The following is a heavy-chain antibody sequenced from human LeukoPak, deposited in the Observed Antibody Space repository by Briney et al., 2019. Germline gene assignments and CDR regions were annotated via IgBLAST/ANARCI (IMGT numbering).Heavy chain of an antibody. D-gene: IGHD4-11*01. J-gene: IGHJ3*02. CDR1: GGSISSYY. CDR2: IYYSGNT. V-gene: IGHV4-59*01. Sequence: SETLSLTCTVSGGSISSYYWSWMRQPPGKGLEWIGYIYYSGNTNYNPSLKSRVTISVDTSKNQFSPKLSSVTAADTAVYYCARDSYSNYAFDIWGQGTMVTVSS. CDR3: ARDSYSNYAFDI.